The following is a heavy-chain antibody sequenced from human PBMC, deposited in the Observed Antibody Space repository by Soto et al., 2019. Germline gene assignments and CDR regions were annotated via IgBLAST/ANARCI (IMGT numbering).Heavy chain of an antibody. Sequence: SETLSLTCAVYGGSFSGYYWSWIRQPPGKGLEWIGEINHSGSTNYNPSLKSRVTISVDTSKNQFSLKLSSVTAADTAVYYCARYRTIFGVVPKRNWVDPWGQGIQVTVSS. D-gene: IGHD3-3*01. CDR1: GGSFSGYY. V-gene: IGHV4-34*01. CDR2: INHSGST. CDR3: ARYRTIFGVVPKRNWVDP. J-gene: IGHJ5*02.